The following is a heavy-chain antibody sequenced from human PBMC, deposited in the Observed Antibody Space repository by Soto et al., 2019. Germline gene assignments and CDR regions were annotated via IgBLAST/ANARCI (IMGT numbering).Heavy chain of an antibody. Sequence: LSLTCTVSGGSMIAYYWNWMRQPPGKGLQWIGYTYYSGSTTYNPSLKSRVTISVDSSKDQFSLKLDSVTPADTAVDYGAKFRGTAGKRYFDYWGPGTLVTVSS. CDR2: TYYSGST. D-gene: IGHD6-13*01. V-gene: IGHV4-59*01. J-gene: IGHJ4*02. CDR3: AKFRGTAGKRYFDY. CDR1: GGSMIAYY.